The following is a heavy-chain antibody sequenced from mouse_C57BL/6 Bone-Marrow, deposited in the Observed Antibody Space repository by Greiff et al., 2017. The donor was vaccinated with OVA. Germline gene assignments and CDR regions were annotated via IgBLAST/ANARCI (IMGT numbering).Heavy chain of an antibody. V-gene: IGHV1-15*01. D-gene: IGHD1-1*01. J-gene: IGHJ2*01. CDR2: IDPETGGT. CDR3: RIYYYGSSHFDY. Sequence: QVQLKQSGAELVRPGASVTLSCKASGYTFTDYEMHWVKQTPVHGLEWIGAIDPETGGTAYNQKFKGKAILTADKSSSTAYMELRSLTSEDSAVEYCRIYYYGSSHFDYWGQGTTLTVSS. CDR1: GYTFTDYE.